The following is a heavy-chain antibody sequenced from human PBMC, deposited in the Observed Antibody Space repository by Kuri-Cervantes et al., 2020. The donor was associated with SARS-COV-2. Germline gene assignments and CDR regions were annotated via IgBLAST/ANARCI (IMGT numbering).Heavy chain of an antibody. CDR2: IYYSGST. CDR1: GGSISSYY. D-gene: IGHD3-3*01. Sequence: SETLSLTCTVSGGSISSYYWSWIRQPPGKGLEWTGYIYYSGSTNYNPSLKSRVTISVDTSKNQFSLKLSSVTAADTAVYYCARHTPSYYDFWSGYLIYYGMDVWGQGTTVTVSS. V-gene: IGHV4-59*01. CDR3: ARHTPSYYDFWSGYLIYYGMDV. J-gene: IGHJ6*02.